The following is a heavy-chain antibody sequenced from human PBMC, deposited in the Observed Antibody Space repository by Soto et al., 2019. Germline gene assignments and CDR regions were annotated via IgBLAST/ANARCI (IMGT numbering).Heavy chain of an antibody. CDR3: ARALGSGDTEY. CDR2: IIPILGIA. V-gene: IGHV1-69*02. J-gene: IGHJ4*02. D-gene: IGHD2-21*02. Sequence: GASVKGSCKASGGTFSSYTISWVRQAPGQGLEWMGRIIPILGIANYAQKFQGRVTTTADKSTSTAYMELSSLRSEDTAVYYCARALGSGDTEYWGQGTLVTVSS. CDR1: GGTFSSYT.